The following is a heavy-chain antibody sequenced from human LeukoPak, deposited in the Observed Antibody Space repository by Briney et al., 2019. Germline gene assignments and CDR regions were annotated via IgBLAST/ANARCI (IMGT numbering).Heavy chain of an antibody. CDR2: IYYSGST. CDR3: AREEAHMFGRGYNWFDP. D-gene: IGHD3-3*02. CDR1: GGSISSGGYY. Sequence: SETLSLTCTVSGGSISSGGYYWSWIRQHPGKGLEWIGYIYYSGSTYYNPSLKSRVTISVDTSKNQFSLKLSSVTAADTAVYYCAREEAHMFGRGYNWFDPWGQGTLVTVSS. J-gene: IGHJ5*02. V-gene: IGHV4-31*03.